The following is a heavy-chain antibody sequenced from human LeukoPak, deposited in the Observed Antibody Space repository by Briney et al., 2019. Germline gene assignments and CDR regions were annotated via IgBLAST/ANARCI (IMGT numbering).Heavy chain of an antibody. CDR2: IYSGGST. J-gene: IGHJ4*02. Sequence: GGSLRLSCAASGFTVSSNYMSWVRQAPGKGLEWVSVIYSGGSTYYAESVKGRFTISRDNAKNSLYLQMHSLRAEDTAVYYCARADSFVVVPATDYWGQGTLVTVSS. CDR1: GFTVSSNY. V-gene: IGHV3-53*01. D-gene: IGHD2-2*01. CDR3: ARADSFVVVPATDY.